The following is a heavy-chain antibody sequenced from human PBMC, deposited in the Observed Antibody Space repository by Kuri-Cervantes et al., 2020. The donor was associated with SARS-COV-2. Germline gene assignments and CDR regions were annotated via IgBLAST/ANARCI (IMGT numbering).Heavy chain of an antibody. D-gene: IGHD5-12*01. Sequence: SETLCPTCTVSNASISSYYWSWTRKPPGKGLEGIGYISHSRGTNYNPSLKSRVTISRDTFKNQFSLKLTSVSAADTAVYYCTRALSYTGYSGCYNWFDPWGQGTLVTVSS. CDR3: TRALSYTGYSGCYNWFDP. V-gene: IGHV4-59*01. J-gene: IGHJ5*02. CDR1: NASISSYY. CDR2: ISHSRGT.